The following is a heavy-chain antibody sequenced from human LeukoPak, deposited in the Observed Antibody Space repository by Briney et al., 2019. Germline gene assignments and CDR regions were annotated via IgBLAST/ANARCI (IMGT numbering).Heavy chain of an antibody. CDR2: ISAYNGNT. CDR3: ARERVDCSSTSCYTPYIPLDY. V-gene: IGHV1-18*01. J-gene: IGHJ4*02. Sequence: ASVKVSCKASGYTFTSYGISWVRQAPGQGLEWMGWISAYNGNTNYAQKLQGRVTMTTDTSTSTANMELRSLRSDDTAVYYCARERVDCSSTSCYTPYIPLDYWGQGTLVTVSS. CDR1: GYTFTSYG. D-gene: IGHD2-2*02.